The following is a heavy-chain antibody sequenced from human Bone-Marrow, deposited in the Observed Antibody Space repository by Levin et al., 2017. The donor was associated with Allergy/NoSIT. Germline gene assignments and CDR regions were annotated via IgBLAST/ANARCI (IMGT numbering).Heavy chain of an antibody. CDR2: IYPGDSDI. CDR1: GYSFSTYW. V-gene: IGHV5-51*01. J-gene: IGHJ3*02. Sequence: GESLKISCQGSGYSFSTYWIGWVRQMPGKGLEWMGIIYPGDSDIRYSPSFQGQVTISADKSISTAYLQWSSLKASDTAMHYCARPGAPRRAGAFDIWGQGTMVTVSS. CDR3: ARPGAPRRAGAFDI.